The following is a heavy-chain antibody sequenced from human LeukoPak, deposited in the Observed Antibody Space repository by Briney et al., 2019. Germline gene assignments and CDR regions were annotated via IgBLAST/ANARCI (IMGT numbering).Heavy chain of an antibody. CDR3: AREEVNWFDP. CDR2: IRYDGSNK. CDR1: GFTFSSYG. Sequence: PGGSLRLSCAASGFTFSSYGMHWVRQAPGKGLEWVTFIRYDGSNKYYADSVKGRFTISRDNSKNTLYLQMNSLRAEDTAVYYCAREEVNWFDPWGQGTLVTVSS. J-gene: IGHJ5*02. V-gene: IGHV3-30*02.